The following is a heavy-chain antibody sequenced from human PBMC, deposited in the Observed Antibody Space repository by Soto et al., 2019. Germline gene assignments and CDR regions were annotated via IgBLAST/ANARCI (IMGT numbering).Heavy chain of an antibody. CDR1: SYTFTSYG. Sequence: ASVKASCKASSYTFTSYGISWVRQAPGQGLEWMGWISAYNGNTNYAQKLQGRVTMTTDTSTSTAYMELRSLRSDDTAVYYCARVEGKVPSATFDYWGQGTLVTVSS. V-gene: IGHV1-18*01. CDR3: ARVEGKVPSATFDY. D-gene: IGHD2-2*01. J-gene: IGHJ4*02. CDR2: ISAYNGNT.